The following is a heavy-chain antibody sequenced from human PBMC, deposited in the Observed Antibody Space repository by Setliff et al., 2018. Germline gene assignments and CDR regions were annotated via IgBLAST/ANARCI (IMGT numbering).Heavy chain of an antibody. D-gene: IGHD5-12*01. CDR3: AGCGYGQYYAMDV. CDR2: IYTGGST. J-gene: IGHJ6*02. CDR1: GSTVRSYY. V-gene: IGHV3-66*01. Sequence: GESLKISCAASGSTVRSYYMTWVRQAPGKGLEWVSVIYTGGSTYYADSVKGRFTISRDDSNNTLCLQMTSLRAEDTAVYYCAGCGYGQYYAMDVWGQGTTVTVSS.